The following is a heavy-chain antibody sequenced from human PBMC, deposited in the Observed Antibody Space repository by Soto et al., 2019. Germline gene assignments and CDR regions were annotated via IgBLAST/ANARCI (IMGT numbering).Heavy chain of an antibody. V-gene: IGHV3-23*01. CDR3: AKDLPVVTHWYFDL. D-gene: IGHD4-4*01. J-gene: IGHJ2*01. Sequence: VGSLRLSCAASGFTFSNYAMSWVRQAPGKGLEWVSAISGSDGSTYYADSVKGRFTVSRDNSKNTLYLQMNSLRAEDTAVYYCAKDLPVVTHWYFDLWGRGTLVTVS. CDR1: GFTFSNYA. CDR2: ISGSDGST.